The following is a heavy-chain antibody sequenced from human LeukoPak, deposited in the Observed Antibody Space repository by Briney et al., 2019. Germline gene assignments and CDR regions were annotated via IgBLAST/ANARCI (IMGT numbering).Heavy chain of an antibody. J-gene: IGHJ4*02. V-gene: IGHV3-30*18. CDR3: AKDQGDCSSTSCHFDY. Sequence: GRSLRLSCAASGFTFSSYGMHWVRQAPGKGLEWVAVIWYGGSNKYYADSVKSRFTISRDNSKNTLYLQMNSLRAEDTAVYYCAKDQGDCSSTSCHFDYWGQGTLVTVSS. CDR2: IWYGGSNK. D-gene: IGHD2-2*01. CDR1: GFTFSSYG.